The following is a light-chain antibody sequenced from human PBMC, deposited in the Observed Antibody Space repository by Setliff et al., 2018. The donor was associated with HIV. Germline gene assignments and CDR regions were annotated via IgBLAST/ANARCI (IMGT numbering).Light chain of an antibody. CDR2: DVN. CDR1: SSDIGSHNY. Sequence: QSALTQPASVSGSLGRSITISCTGTSSDIGSHNYVSWYQQHPGKAPKLIIYDVNNRPSGVSNRFSGSKSGNTASLTISGLQAEDETNFYCASCTGTNTRLFGSGTKVTVL. J-gene: IGLJ1*01. V-gene: IGLV2-14*03. CDR3: ASCTGTNTRL.